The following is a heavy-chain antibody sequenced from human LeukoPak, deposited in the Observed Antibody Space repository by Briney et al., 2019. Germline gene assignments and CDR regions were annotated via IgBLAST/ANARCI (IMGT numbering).Heavy chain of an antibody. D-gene: IGHD3-22*01. CDR1: GYTFTGYY. J-gene: IGHJ4*02. Sequence: ASVKVSCKASGYTFTGYYMHWVRQAPGQGLEWMGWINPNSGGTNYAQKFQGRVTMTRDTSISTAYMELSSLRSEDMAVYYCARSRTNYDSSGYYYGEYDYWGQGTLVTVSS. CDR2: INPNSGGT. V-gene: IGHV1-2*02. CDR3: ARSRTNYDSSGYYYGEYDY.